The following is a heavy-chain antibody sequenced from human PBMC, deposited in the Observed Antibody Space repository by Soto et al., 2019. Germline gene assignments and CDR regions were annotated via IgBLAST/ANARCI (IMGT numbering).Heavy chain of an antibody. CDR1: GFANFSTAW. CDR2: IKSRSGGGTT. J-gene: IGHJ4*02. D-gene: IGHD3-10*01. V-gene: IGHV3-15*07. CDR3: TTGVY. Sequence: EVQLVASGGGFVEPGGSLRLSCEASGFANFSTAWMYWVRKAPGKGLEWVGHIKSRSGGGTTGYAAPVQGRFSISRDDSANTLFLQMNSLKVEDTAFYYCTTGVYWGQGTLATVSS.